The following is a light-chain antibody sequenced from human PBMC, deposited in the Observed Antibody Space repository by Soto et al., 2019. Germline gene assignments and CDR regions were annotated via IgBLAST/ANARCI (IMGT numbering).Light chain of an antibody. CDR1: QTVNTY. CDR2: AAS. CDR3: QQGYSNPWT. J-gene: IGKJ1*01. V-gene: IGKV1-39*01. Sequence: DIQMTQSPSSLSASIGDRVTITCRASQTVNTYLHWYQQKPGKAPKLLIYAASNLQSGVPSRFSGSGSGTNFTLPLNSLQPEDFATYYCQQGYSNPWTFGQGTKVEIK.